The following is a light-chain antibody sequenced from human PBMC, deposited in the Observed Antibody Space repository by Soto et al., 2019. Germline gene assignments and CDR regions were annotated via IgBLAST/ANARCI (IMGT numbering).Light chain of an antibody. CDR2: GAS. J-gene: IGKJ1*01. CDR1: QSVNRGY. CDR3: QQYAVSPET. V-gene: IGKV3-20*01. Sequence: IVLTQSPGSLSLSPGDRAAISCRASQSVNRGYLAWYQHRPGQAPRLLIFGASTRAPGVPYRFSGNGSGTDFTPTITRLEPEDFGLYYCQQYAVSPETFGQGTKVDIK.